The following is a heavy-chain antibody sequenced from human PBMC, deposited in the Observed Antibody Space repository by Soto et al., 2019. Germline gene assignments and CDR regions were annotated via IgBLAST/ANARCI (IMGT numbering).Heavy chain of an antibody. CDR1: GGSISSYY. J-gene: IGHJ6*02. CDR2: IYYSGST. V-gene: IGHV4-59*05. Sequence: SETLSLTCTVSGGSISSYYWSWIRQPAGKGLEWIGSIYYSGSTYYNPSLKSRVTISVDTSKNQFSLKLSSVTAADTAVYYCARHNGDYDILNGYYIPSYYYYGMDVWGQGTTVTVSS. D-gene: IGHD3-9*01. CDR3: ARHNGDYDILNGYYIPSYYYYGMDV.